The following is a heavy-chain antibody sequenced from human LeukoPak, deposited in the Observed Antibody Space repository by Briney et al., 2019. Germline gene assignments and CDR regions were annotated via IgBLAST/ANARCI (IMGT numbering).Heavy chain of an antibody. J-gene: IGHJ6*02. V-gene: IGHV4-39*07. Sequence: SETLSLTCTVSGGSISSSSYYWGWIRQPPGKGLEWIGSIYYSGSTNYNPSLKSRVTISIDTSKNQFSLKLSSVTAADTAVYYCARPYYYALGIVCGMDVWGQGTTVTVSS. CDR2: IYYSGST. D-gene: IGHD3-10*01. CDR3: ARPYYYALGIVCGMDV. CDR1: GGSISSSSYY.